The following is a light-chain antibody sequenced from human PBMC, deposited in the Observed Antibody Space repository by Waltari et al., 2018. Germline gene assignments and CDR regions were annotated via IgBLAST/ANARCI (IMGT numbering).Light chain of an antibody. CDR3: QQYGGPRLT. CDR2: GAS. V-gene: IGKV3-20*01. J-gene: IGKJ4*01. CDR1: QSVTSNY. Sequence: EIVLTQSPDTLSLSPGERATLSCRASQSVTSNYLAWYQQSPDQPPRLLIYGASSRATVVPGRFSGSGSGTDFTLTISRLEPEDFAVYYCQQYGGPRLTFGGGTKVEMK.